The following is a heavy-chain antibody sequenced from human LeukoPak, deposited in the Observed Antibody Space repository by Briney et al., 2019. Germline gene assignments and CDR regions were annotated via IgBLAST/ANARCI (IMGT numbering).Heavy chain of an antibody. V-gene: IGHV4-61*02. D-gene: IGHD2-15*01. CDR1: GGSISSGSYY. CDR3: ARDHCSGGSCYRDYYYYYMDV. CDR2: IYTSGST. J-gene: IGHJ6*03. Sequence: SETLSLTCTVSGGSISSGSYYWSWIRQPAGKGLEWIGRIYTSGSTNYNPSLKSRVTISVDTSKNQFSLKLSPVTAADTAVYYCARDHCSGGSCYRDYYYYYMDVWGKGTTVTVSS.